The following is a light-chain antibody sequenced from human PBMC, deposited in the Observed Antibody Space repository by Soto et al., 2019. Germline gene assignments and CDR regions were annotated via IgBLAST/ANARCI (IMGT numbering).Light chain of an antibody. CDR1: QSISNY. CDR2: AAS. J-gene: IGKJ3*01. V-gene: IGKV1-39*01. CDR3: QQSYSSPRT. Sequence: DIQMTQSPSSLSASAGDRVTMTCRASQSISNYLSWYQQKPGIAPKLLIYAASNLQSGVPSRFSGSGSGTDFTLTISSLQPEDFATYYCQQSYSSPRTFGPGTKVDIK.